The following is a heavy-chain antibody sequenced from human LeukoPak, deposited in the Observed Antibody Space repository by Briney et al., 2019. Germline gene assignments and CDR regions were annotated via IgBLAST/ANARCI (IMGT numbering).Heavy chain of an antibody. CDR1: GYTFTSYG. CDR2: ISAYNGNT. CDR3: AXDNVSIVVVPAAPGGY. Sequence: ASVKVSCKASGYTFTSYGISWVRQAPGQGLEWMGWISAYNGNTNYAQKLQGRVTMTTDTSTSTAYMELRSLRSDDTAVYYCAXDNVSIVVVPAAPGGYWGQGTLVTVSS. J-gene: IGHJ4*02. V-gene: IGHV1-18*01. D-gene: IGHD2-2*01.